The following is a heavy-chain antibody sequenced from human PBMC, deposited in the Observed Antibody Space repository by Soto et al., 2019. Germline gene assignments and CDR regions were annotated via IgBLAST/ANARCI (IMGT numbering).Heavy chain of an antibody. Sequence: QLQLQESGPGLVKPSETLSLTCTVSGGSISSSSYYWGWIRQPPGKGLEWIGSIYYSGSTYYNPSLKSRVTISVDTSKNQFSLKLSSVTAADTAVYYCDGLRAVPWEWELLGWGQGTLVTVSS. CDR1: GGSISSSSYY. V-gene: IGHV4-39*01. CDR3: DGLRAVPWEWELLG. CDR2: IYYSGST. J-gene: IGHJ4*02. D-gene: IGHD1-26*01.